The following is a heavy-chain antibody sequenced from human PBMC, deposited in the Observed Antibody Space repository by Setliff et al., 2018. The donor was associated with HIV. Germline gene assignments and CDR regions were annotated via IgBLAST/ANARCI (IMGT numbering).Heavy chain of an antibody. V-gene: IGHV4-38-2*02. J-gene: IGHJ4*02. Sequence: SETLSLTCTVSGHSITSDYQWGWIRQPPGKGLEWIGSIYHSGSTYYNPSLKSRVTISVDTSKNQFSLNLSSVTAADTAVYYCARMSSDYVGPSDHWGQGTLVTVS. CDR3: ARMSSDYVGPSDH. CDR1: GHSITSDYQ. CDR2: IYHSGST. D-gene: IGHD4-17*01.